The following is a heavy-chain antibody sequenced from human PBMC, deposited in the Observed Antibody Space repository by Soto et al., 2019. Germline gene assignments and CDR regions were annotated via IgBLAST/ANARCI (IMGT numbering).Heavy chain of an antibody. J-gene: IGHJ6*03. Sequence: PSQTLSLTCAISGDSVSSNSAAWNWIRQSPSRGLEWLGRTYYGSKWYNDYAVSVKSRITINPDTSKNQFSLQLSSVTPEDTAVYYCARVRRGHYYGSGSYYNFYYSMVVWGKGTTVTVSS. V-gene: IGHV6-1*01. D-gene: IGHD3-10*01. CDR1: GDSVSSNSAA. CDR3: ARVRRGHYYGSGSYYNFYYSMVV. CDR2: TYYGSKWYN.